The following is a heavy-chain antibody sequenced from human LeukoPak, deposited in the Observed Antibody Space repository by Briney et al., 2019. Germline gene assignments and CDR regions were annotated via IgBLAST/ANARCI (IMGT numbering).Heavy chain of an antibody. Sequence: GGSLRLSCAASGFTFSSFAMTWVRQAPGKGLEWVSTLTGHGGITYYADSVKGRFTSSRDISKNTLYLQMNGLRAEDTAIYYCAKDAVAPGSSGDYFDYWGLGTLVTVSS. D-gene: IGHD3-10*01. CDR2: LTGHGGIT. J-gene: IGHJ4*02. V-gene: IGHV3-23*01. CDR3: AKDAVAPGSSGDYFDY. CDR1: GFTFSSFA.